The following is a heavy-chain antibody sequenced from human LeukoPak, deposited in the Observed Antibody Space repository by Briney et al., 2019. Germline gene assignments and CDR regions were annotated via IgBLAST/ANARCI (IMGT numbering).Heavy chain of an antibody. D-gene: IGHD1-26*01. CDR3: ARSAVGAAYTNT. CDR2: INPNSGGT. J-gene: IGHJ4*02. CDR1: GYTFTGYY. V-gene: IGHV1-2*02. Sequence: GASVKVSCKASGYTFTGYYMHWVRQAPGQGLEWMGWINPNSGGTNYAQKFQGRVTMTRDTSISTAYMKLSRLRSDDMAVYYRARSAVGAAYTNTWGQGTLVTVSS.